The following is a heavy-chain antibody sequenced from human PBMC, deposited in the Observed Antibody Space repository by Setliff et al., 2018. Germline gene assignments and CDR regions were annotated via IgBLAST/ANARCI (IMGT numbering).Heavy chain of an antibody. CDR2: IQSTGNT. Sequence: SETLSLTCTVSGGSISSGTYYWSWIRQPAGKGLEWIGLIQSTGNTNYNPSLQSRVTISIDTSKNQFSLKMTSVTAADTAMYFCAGTPARGTTWLSPFDYWGQGTLVTVSS. D-gene: IGHD5-12*01. J-gene: IGHJ4*02. CDR1: GGSISSGTYY. V-gene: IGHV4-61*02. CDR3: AGTPARGTTWLSPFDY.